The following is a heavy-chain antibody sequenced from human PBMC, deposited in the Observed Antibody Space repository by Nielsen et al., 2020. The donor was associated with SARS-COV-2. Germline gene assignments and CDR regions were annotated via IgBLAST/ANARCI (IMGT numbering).Heavy chain of an antibody. CDR2: INTNTGNP. V-gene: IGHV7-4-1*02. CDR1: GYTFTSYG. Sequence: ASVKVSCKASGYTFTSYGISWVRQAPGQGLEWMGWINTNTGNPTYAQGFTGRFVFSLDTSVSTAYLQISSLKAEDTAVYYCARDLELVPWYGFDPWGQGTLVTVSS. CDR3: ARDLELVPWYGFDP. J-gene: IGHJ5*02. D-gene: IGHD6-13*01.